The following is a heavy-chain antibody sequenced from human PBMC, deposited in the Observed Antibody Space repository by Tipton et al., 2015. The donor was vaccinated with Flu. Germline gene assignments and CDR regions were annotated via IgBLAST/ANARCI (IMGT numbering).Heavy chain of an antibody. CDR1: GGSISSGSYY. J-gene: IGHJ4*02. V-gene: IGHV4-61*02. CDR2: IYTSGST. Sequence: SLTCTVSGGSISSGSYYWSWIRQPAGKGLEWIGRIYTSGSTNYNPSLKSRVTISVDTSKNQFSLKLSSVTAADTAVYYCARDTYFGYWGQGTLVNVSS. CDR3: ARDTYFGY.